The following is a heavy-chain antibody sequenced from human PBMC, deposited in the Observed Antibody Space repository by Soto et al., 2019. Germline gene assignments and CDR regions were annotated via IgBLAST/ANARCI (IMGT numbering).Heavy chain of an antibody. Sequence: EVQLVESGGGLVKPGGSLRLSCAASGFTFSSYSMNWVRQAPGKGLEWVSSISSSSSYIYYADSVKGRFTISRDNAKNSLYLQMNSLRAEDTAVYYCERDSRLSDYYYGMDVWGQGTTVTVSS. J-gene: IGHJ6*02. CDR1: GFTFSSYS. CDR2: ISSSSSYI. D-gene: IGHD3-10*01. CDR3: ERDSRLSDYYYGMDV. V-gene: IGHV3-21*01.